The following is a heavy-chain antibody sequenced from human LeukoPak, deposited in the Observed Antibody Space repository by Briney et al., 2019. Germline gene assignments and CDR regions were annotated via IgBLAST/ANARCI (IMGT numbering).Heavy chain of an antibody. V-gene: IGHV1-2*02. CDR3: ARANFLYCSSTTCLFDY. D-gene: IGHD2-2*01. CDR2: INPNSGDT. Sequence: ASVTVSCKASGYTFTDYYLHWVRQAPGQGFEWMGWINPNSGDTNYAKKFQGRVTMTRDTSISTAHMEMSRLRSDDTAVYYCARANFLYCSSTTCLFDYWGQGTLVTVSS. J-gene: IGHJ4*02. CDR1: GYTFTDYY.